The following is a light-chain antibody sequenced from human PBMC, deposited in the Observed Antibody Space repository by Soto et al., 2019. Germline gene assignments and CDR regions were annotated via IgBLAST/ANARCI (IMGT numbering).Light chain of an antibody. Sequence: DFQMTQAPSTLAVSVGDSCTSTCRASQNINNWVAWYQQKPGKAPKFLIYDASTLQRGVPSKFSGSGFGTEFSLTISSMQRDDFGSYYCQHTRTFGKGTKVEIK. CDR3: QHTRT. V-gene: IGKV1-5*01. CDR1: QNINNW. J-gene: IGKJ1*01. CDR2: DAS.